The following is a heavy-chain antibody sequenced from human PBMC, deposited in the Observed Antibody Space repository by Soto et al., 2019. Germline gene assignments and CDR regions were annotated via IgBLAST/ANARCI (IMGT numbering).Heavy chain of an antibody. CDR1: GFTFSSFA. V-gene: IGHV3-23*01. D-gene: IGHD6-19*01. CDR3: AKRLVGSPYFYYMDV. CDR2: ISAAGGST. J-gene: IGHJ6*03. Sequence: VQLLESGGGLVQPGGSLRLSCAASGFTFSSFAMNWVRQAPGKGLEWVSAISAAGGSTYYADSVKGRFTISRDNSKSTLFLQMNSLRADDTAVYYCAKRLVGSPYFYYMDVWGKGTTVTVS.